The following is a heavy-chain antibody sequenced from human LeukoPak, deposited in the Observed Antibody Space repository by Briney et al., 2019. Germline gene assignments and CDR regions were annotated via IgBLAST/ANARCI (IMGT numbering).Heavy chain of an antibody. Sequence: GGSLRLSCVASGFTSSALWMSWFRRPPGKGLEWVANIKKDGSEKEYVDSVKGRFSILRDNEKNSVYLQMNSLRAEDTAVYYCATFAGDVPGGLPLWGRGPTVIVSS. CDR2: IKKDGSEK. V-gene: IGHV3-7*01. J-gene: IGHJ6*04. CDR1: GFTSSALW. CDR3: ATFAGDVPGGLPL. D-gene: IGHD2-2*02.